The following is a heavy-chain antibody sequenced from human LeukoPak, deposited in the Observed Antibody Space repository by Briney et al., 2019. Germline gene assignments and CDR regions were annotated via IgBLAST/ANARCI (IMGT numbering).Heavy chain of an antibody. CDR2: ISGSGGST. D-gene: IGHD5-12*01. CDR1: GFTFSSYA. J-gene: IGHJ6*03. CDR3: AKGPHSGYDYNDYYMDV. V-gene: IGHV3-23*01. Sequence: GGSLRLSCAASGFTFSSYAMSWVRQAPGRGLEWVSAISGSGGSTYYADSVKGRFTISRDNSKNTLYLQMNSLRAEDTAVYYCAKGPHSGYDYNDYYMDVWGKGTTVTVSS.